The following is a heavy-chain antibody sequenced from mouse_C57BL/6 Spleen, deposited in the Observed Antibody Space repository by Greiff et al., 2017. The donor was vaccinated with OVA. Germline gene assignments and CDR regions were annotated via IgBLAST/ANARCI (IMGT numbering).Heavy chain of an antibody. CDR2: ITHSGET. CDR3: AGASLRQLYAMDY. D-gene: IGHD2-12*01. Sequence: QLQESGPGLVKPSQSLFLTCSITGFPITSGYYWIWFRQSPGKPLEWMGYITHSGETFYNPSLQSPISITRETSKNQFFLQLNAVTTEDTAMYYCAGASLRQLYAMDYWGQGTSVTVSS. CDR1: GFPITSGYY. J-gene: IGHJ4*01. V-gene: IGHV12-3*01.